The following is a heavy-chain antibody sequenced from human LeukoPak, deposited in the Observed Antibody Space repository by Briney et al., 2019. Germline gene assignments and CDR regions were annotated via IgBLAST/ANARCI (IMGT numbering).Heavy chain of an antibody. J-gene: IGHJ4*02. V-gene: IGHV4-61*01. CDR3: ARDRSGLLDY. Sequence: SETLSLTCTVSGGSISSSSYYWGWIRQPPGKGLEWIGYISYSGNTNYNPSLKSRVTISVDTSRNQFSLKLNSVTAADTAVYYCARDRSGLLDYWGQGTLVTVSS. CDR2: ISYSGNT. D-gene: IGHD2-21*01. CDR1: GGSISSSSYY.